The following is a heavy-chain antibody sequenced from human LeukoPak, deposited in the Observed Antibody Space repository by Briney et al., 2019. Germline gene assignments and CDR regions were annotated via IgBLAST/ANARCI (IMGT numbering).Heavy chain of an antibody. CDR2: IYTSGST. V-gene: IGHV4-61*02. Sequence: SETLSLTCTVSGGSISSGSYYWSWIRQPAGKGLEWIGRIYTSGSTNYNPSLKSRVTISVDTSKNQFSLKLSSVTAADTAVYYCASIVVVPPQYFQHWGQGTLVTVSS. J-gene: IGHJ1*01. CDR1: GGSISSGSYY. CDR3: ASIVVVPPQYFQH. D-gene: IGHD2-2*01.